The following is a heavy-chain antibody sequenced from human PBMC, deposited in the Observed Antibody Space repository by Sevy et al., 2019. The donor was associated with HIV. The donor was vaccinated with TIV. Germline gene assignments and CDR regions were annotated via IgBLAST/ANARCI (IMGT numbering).Heavy chain of an antibody. D-gene: IGHD4-17*01. CDR2: IYYSGNT. Sequence: SETLSLTCTVSGGSISTSNYYWGWIRQPPGQGLEWIGSIYYSGNTYYNPSLKSRVTISVDTSRYQFSLRLSSLTAADPAVYYCARHRGDTGDYGVLDYWGQGTLVTVSS. J-gene: IGHJ4*02. CDR3: ARHRGDTGDYGVLDY. V-gene: IGHV4-39*01. CDR1: GGSISTSNYY.